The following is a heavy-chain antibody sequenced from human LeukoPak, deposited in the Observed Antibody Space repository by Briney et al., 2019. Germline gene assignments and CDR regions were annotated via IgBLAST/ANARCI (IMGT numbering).Heavy chain of an antibody. CDR1: GFTFSSYA. D-gene: IGHD1-1*01. V-gene: IGHV3-23*01. J-gene: IGHJ4*02. Sequence: GGSLRLSCVASGFTFSSYAMSWVRQAPGKGLEWVSAISGSGGSTYFADSVKGRFTISRVNSKNTLYLQMNSLRAEDTAVYYCAKETSTPYYFDYWGQGTLVTVSS. CDR2: ISGSGGST. CDR3: AKETSTPYYFDY.